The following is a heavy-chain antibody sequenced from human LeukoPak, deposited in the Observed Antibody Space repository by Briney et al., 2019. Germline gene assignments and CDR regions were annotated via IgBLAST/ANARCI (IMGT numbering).Heavy chain of an antibody. CDR3: AREGRLMGYSGGLGFVY. Sequence: SETLSLTCTVSGGSISSYYWSWIRQPPGKGLEWIGYIYYSGSTNYNPSLKSRVTISVDTSKNQFSLKLSSVTAADTAVYYCAREGRLMGYSGGLGFVYWGQGILVTVSS. V-gene: IGHV4-59*01. CDR1: GGSISSYY. D-gene: IGHD6-19*01. J-gene: IGHJ4*02. CDR2: IYYSGST.